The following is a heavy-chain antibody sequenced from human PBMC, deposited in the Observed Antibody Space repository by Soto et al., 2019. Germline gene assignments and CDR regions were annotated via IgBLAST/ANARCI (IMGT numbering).Heavy chain of an antibody. V-gene: IGHV3-20*04. J-gene: IGHJ4*02. Sequence: GGSLRLSCTASGFTIDDYAMSWVRHVPGKGLEWVCGINWNGGSTGYADSVKGRFTISRDNSKNTLYLQMNSLRAEDTAVYYCAKSVYNWNDGFFDYWRQGTLVPVSS. CDR2: INWNGGST. CDR1: GFTIDDYA. D-gene: IGHD1-1*01. CDR3: AKSVYNWNDGFFDY.